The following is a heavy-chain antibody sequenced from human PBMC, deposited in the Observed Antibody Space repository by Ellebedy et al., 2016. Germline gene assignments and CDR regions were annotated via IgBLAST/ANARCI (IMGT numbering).Heavy chain of an antibody. Sequence: SVKVSCXASGYTFTSYDINWVRQAPGQGLEWMGGIIPIFGTANYAQKFQGRVTITADESTSTAYMELSSLRSEDTAVYYCARDPGNSMGWFNPWGQGTLVTVSS. CDR2: IIPIFGTA. D-gene: IGHD1-1*01. CDR1: GYTFTSYD. V-gene: IGHV1-69*13. J-gene: IGHJ5*02. CDR3: ARDPGNSMGWFNP.